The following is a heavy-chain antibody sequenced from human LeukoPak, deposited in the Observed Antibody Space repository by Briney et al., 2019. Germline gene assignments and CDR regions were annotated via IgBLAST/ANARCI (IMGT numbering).Heavy chain of an antibody. CDR1: GFTFSRYW. D-gene: IGHD3-10*01. Sequence: GGSLRLSCAVSGFTFSRYWMSWVRQAPGKGLEWLANIKEDGSEKYYVDSVKGRFTISRDNAKNSLYLQMNSLRAGDTSVYYCASGSREWWGQGTLVTVSS. CDR2: IKEDGSEK. J-gene: IGHJ4*02. V-gene: IGHV3-7*01. CDR3: ASGSREW.